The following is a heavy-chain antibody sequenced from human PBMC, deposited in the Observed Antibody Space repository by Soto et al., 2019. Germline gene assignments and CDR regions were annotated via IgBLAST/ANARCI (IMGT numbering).Heavy chain of an antibody. CDR1: GAALNSGDYY. Sequence: TLSLTCSVSGAALNSGDYYWSWIRQVPGKGLEWIGHIYVTGAVDYNPSLRDRITISQDTSERQFSLNLRLVTAADTAVYYCARLRIATNNYKWFDPWGQGTLVTVSS. V-gene: IGHV4-31*03. D-gene: IGHD2-21*01. J-gene: IGHJ5*02. CDR2: IYVTGAV. CDR3: ARLRIATNNYKWFDP.